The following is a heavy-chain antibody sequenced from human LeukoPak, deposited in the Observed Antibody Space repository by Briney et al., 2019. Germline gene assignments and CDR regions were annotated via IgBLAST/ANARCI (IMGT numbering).Heavy chain of an antibody. D-gene: IGHD4-11*01. CDR1: GFTFSSYS. V-gene: IGHV3-48*04. Sequence: GGSLRLSCAASGFTFSSYSMTWVRQAPEKGLEWVSYISSSSSAIYYTDSVRDRFTISRDTAKNSLYLQMNSLRAEDTAVYYCARVYSDYHYYMDVWGKGTTVTVSS. CDR3: ARVYSDYHYYMDV. CDR2: ISSSSSAI. J-gene: IGHJ6*03.